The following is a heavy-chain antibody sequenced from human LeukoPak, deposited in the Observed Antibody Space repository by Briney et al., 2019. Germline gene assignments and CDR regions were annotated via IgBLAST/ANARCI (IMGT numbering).Heavy chain of an antibody. D-gene: IGHD6-19*01. J-gene: IGHJ4*02. Sequence: GGSLRLSCAASGFSFSNHWMIWVRQAPGKGLEWVATINPDGTKKRYVDSVKGRFTISRDNGKNSLYLQMSSLRAEDTAVYYCVRDDRGIAVGSRDHGAQGTLVTVSS. CDR1: GFSFSNHW. CDR3: VRDDRGIAVGSRDH. V-gene: IGHV3-7*03. CDR2: INPDGTKK.